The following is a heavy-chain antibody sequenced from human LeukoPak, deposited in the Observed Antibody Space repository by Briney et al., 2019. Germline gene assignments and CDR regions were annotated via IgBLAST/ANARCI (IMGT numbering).Heavy chain of an antibody. V-gene: IGHV3-74*01. Sequence: GGSLRLSCAASGFTFSTYWMHWVRQAPGKGLVWVSRIKSDGSNTHYADSVKGRFTISRDNAKNSLYLQMNSLRAEDTAVYYCAREYDSGSYYNFGYWGQGTLVTVSS. CDR3: AREYDSGSYYNFGY. J-gene: IGHJ4*02. CDR1: GFTFSTYW. CDR2: IKSDGSNT. D-gene: IGHD3-10*01.